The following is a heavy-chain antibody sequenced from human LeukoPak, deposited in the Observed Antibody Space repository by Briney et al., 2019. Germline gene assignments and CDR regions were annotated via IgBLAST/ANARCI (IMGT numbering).Heavy chain of an antibody. D-gene: IGHD1-26*01. CDR3: ARDNRGIDNAFDI. J-gene: IGHJ3*02. Sequence: GGSLRLSCATSGFTFSDYYMSWIRQAPGKGLEWVSYISSSGSPIYYADSVKGRFTISRDNAKNSLYLQMNSLRAEDTAVYYCARDNRGIDNAFDIWGQGTMVAVSS. CDR1: GFTFSDYY. CDR2: ISSSGSPI. V-gene: IGHV3-11*04.